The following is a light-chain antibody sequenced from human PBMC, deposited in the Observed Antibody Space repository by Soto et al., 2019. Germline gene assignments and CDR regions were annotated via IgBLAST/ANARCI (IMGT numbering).Light chain of an antibody. V-gene: IGLV2-14*01. CDR1: SSDFGDSTY. CDR2: DVN. Sequence: QSVLTQPASVSGSPGQSITVSCTGTSSDFGDSTYVSWYQQHPGKAPRLIIYDVNNRPSGVAARFSASRSGNTASLTISGLQAEDGADYYCTSYTRSGLIVFGIGTKVTLL. J-gene: IGLJ1*01. CDR3: TSYTRSGLIV.